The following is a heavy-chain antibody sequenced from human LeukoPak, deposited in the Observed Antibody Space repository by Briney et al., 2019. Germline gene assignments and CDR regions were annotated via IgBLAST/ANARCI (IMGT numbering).Heavy chain of an antibody. V-gene: IGHV1-3*01. D-gene: IGHD2-21*02. Sequence: ASVKVSCKASGYTFTSYAMHWVRQAPGQRLEWMGWISAGNGNTKYSQKFQGRVTITRDTSASTAYMELSSLRSEDTAVYYCEAHCGGDCYPPYDAFDIWGQGTMVTVSS. CDR1: GYTFTSYA. J-gene: IGHJ3*02. CDR3: EAHCGGDCYPPYDAFDI. CDR2: ISAGNGNT.